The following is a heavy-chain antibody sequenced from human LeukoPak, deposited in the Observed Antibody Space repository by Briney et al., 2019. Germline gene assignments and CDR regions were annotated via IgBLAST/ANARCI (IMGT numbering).Heavy chain of an antibody. V-gene: IGHV4-59*01. J-gene: IGHJ4*02. CDR1: GGSISSYY. CDR2: IYYSGST. Sequence: KPSETLSLTCTVSGGSISSYYWSWIRQPPGKGLEWIGYIYYSGSTNYNPSLKSRVTISVDTSKNQFSLKLSSVTAADTAVYYCARITEYHFDYWGQGTLVTVFS. D-gene: IGHD3-16*01. CDR3: ARITEYHFDY.